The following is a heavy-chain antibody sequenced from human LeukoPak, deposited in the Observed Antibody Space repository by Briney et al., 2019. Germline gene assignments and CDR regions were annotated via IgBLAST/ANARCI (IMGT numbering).Heavy chain of an antibody. CDR2: IYYSGST. CDR3: ARRRYYDSTGYLD. J-gene: IGHJ1*01. V-gene: IGHV4-39*01. D-gene: IGHD3-22*01. Sequence: PSETLSLTCTVSGGYLSSSSYYWDWIRQPSGRGPEWIGSIYYSGSTYYNPSLKSRAPIFLYTSKNQFSLKLASVTAADTGVYYCARRRYYDSTGYLDWGQGTLVTVSS. CDR1: GGYLSSSSYY.